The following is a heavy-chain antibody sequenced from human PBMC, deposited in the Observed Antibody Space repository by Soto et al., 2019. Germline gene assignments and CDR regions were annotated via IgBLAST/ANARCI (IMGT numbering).Heavy chain of an antibody. CDR1: GFTFSSYS. Sequence: PGGSLRLSCAASGFTFSSYSMNWVRQAPGKGLEWVSYISSSSSTIYYADSVKGRFTISRDNAKNSLYLQMNSLRAEDTAVYYCARGYYYDSSGYPTVDAFDIWGQGTMVNVSS. V-gene: IGHV3-48*01. CDR3: ARGYYYDSSGYPTVDAFDI. D-gene: IGHD3-22*01. J-gene: IGHJ3*02. CDR2: ISSSSSTI.